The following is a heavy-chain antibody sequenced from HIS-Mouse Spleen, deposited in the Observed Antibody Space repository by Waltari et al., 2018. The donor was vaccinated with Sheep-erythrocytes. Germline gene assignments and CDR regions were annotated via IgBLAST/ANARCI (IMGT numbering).Heavy chain of an antibody. D-gene: IGHD6-6*01. Sequence: EVQLVESGGGLVKPGGSLRLSCAASGFTFSSYSMNWVRQAPGKGLGWVSSISSSSSYIYYAYSVKGRFTISRDNAKNSLYLQMNSLRAEDTSVYYCARDSTSDAFDIWGQGTMVTVSS. CDR3: ARDSTSDAFDI. CDR2: ISSSSSYI. J-gene: IGHJ3*02. V-gene: IGHV3-21*01. CDR1: GFTFSSYS.